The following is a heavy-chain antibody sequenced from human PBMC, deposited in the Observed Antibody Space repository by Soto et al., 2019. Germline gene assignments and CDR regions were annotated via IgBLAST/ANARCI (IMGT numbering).Heavy chain of an antibody. CDR2: INVDNGET. CDR3: ARWISGGYGDWFDP. J-gene: IGHJ5*02. D-gene: IGHD1-26*01. Sequence: QVQLVQSGAEVKKPGASVKVSCKASGYNFMRYGFTWVRQAPGHGLEWMGWINVDNGETKYPQKIQGRVTMTTDTSTSTVYMELRSLTSDDTAVYYCARWISGGYGDWFDPWGHGALVTVSS. CDR1: GYNFMRYG. V-gene: IGHV1-18*04.